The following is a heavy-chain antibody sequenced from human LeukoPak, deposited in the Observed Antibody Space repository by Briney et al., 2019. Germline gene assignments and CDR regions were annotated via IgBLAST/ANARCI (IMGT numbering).Heavy chain of an antibody. CDR2: INHSGST. V-gene: IGHV4-34*01. CDR3: ARAPSYGHTHFDY. J-gene: IGHJ4*02. Sequence: SETLSLTCAVYGGSFSGYYWSWIRQPPGKGLEWIGEINHSGSTNYNPSLKSRVTISVDTSKNQFSLKLSSVTAADTAVYYCARAPSYGHTHFDYWGQGTLVTVSS. D-gene: IGHD5-18*01. CDR1: GGSFSGYY.